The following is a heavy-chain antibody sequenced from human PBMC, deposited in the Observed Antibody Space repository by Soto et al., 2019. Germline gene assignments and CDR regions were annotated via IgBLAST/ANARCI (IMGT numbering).Heavy chain of an antibody. J-gene: IGHJ6*02. CDR3: ARTHFGGSGYHTPYYYYGMDV. CDR2: ISYDGSNK. V-gene: IGHV3-30-3*01. Sequence: QVYLVESGGGVVEPGSSLRLSCAASTFTFSSFSMLWVRQAPGKGREWVAVISYDGSNKYYVDSVQGRFTISRDNSKNTLYLQMNSLRAEDTAVYYCARTHFGGSGYHTPYYYYGMDVWGQGTTVTVSS. CDR1: TFTFSSFS. D-gene: IGHD3-22*01.